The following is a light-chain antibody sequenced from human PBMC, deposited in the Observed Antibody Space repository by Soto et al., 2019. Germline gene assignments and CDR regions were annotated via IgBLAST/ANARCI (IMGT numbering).Light chain of an antibody. V-gene: IGKV1-9*01. CDR1: QGVTTY. J-gene: IGKJ2*01. CDR3: EQLYYYPYT. CDR2: AAS. Sequence: DIQLTQSPSFLSASVGDRVTITCRASQGVTTYLAWYQQSPGKAPKLLIYAASTLHTGAPARFTGSGSGTESSLTISSLQPEDSANDYCEQLYYYPYTFGQGTKLE.